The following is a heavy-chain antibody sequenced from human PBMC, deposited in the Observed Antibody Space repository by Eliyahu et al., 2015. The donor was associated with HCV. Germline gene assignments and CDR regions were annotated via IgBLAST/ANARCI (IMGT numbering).Heavy chain of an antibody. CDR2: IIPILGIA. CDR1: GGTFSSYA. D-gene: IGHD5-12*01. V-gene: IGHV1-69*04. J-gene: IGHJ4*02. Sequence: QVQLVQSGAEVKKPGSSVKVSCKASGGTFSSYAISWVRQAPGQGLEWMGRIIPILGIANYAQKFQGRVTITADKSTSTAYMELSSLRSEDTAVYYCARERRGSVDVNFDYWGQGTLVTVSS. CDR3: ARERRGSVDVNFDY.